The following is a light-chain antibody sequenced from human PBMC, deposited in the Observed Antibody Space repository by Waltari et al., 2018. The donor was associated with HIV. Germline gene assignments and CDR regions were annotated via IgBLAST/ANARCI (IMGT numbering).Light chain of an antibody. CDR2: GAS. Sequence: EIVMTQSPATLSVSPGERVTLSCRASQNVITNLAWYQQKFGQAPRLLIYGASTRATGIPARFSGGVSGTEFTLTISSLQSEDFAIYYCQQYNNWPRTFGQGTKVEVK. CDR1: QNVITN. CDR3: QQYNNWPRT. J-gene: IGKJ1*01. V-gene: IGKV3-15*01.